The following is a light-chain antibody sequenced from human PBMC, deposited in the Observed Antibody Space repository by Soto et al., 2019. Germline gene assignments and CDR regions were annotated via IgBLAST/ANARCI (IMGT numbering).Light chain of an antibody. CDR3: QQYQSYLWT. J-gene: IGKJ1*01. V-gene: IGKV1-5*03. Sequence: DIQMTQSPSTLSASVGDRVTITCRANQSISFWLAWYQQKPVKAPKVLIYKASTLESGVPSRFSGSGSGTEFTLTINGLQPDDFATYYCQQYQSYLWTFGQGTKVDVK. CDR1: QSISFW. CDR2: KAS.